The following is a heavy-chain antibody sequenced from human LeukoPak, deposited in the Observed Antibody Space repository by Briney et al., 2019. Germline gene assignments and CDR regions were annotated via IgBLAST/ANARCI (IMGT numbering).Heavy chain of an antibody. CDR2: INPRSGST. D-gene: IGHD3-10*01. V-gene: IGHV1-46*01. Sequence: ASVKVSCKASGYTFTSYYMHWVRQAPRQGLEWMGIINPRSGSTSYAQKFQGRVTMTRDTSTSTVYMELSSLRSEDTAVYYCARGSSGSGSYYTSDYWGQGTLVTVSS. CDR1: GYTFTSYY. CDR3: ARGSSGSGSYYTSDY. J-gene: IGHJ4*02.